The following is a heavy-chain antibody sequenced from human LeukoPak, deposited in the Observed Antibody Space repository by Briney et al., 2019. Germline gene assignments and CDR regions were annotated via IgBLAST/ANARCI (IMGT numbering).Heavy chain of an antibody. D-gene: IGHD6-6*01. V-gene: IGHV4-34*01. CDR3: ARLARPPFDY. CDR1: GGSFSGYY. J-gene: IGHJ4*02. CDR2: INHSGST. Sequence: SETLSLTCAVYGGSFSGYYWGWIRQPPGKGLEWIGEINHSGSTNYNPSLKSRVTISVDTSKNQFSLKLSSVTAADTAVYYCARLARPPFDYWGQGTLVTVSS.